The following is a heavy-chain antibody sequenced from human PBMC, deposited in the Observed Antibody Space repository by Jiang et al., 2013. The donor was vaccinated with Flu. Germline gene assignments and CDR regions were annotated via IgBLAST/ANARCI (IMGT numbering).Heavy chain of an antibody. J-gene: IGHJ4*02. CDR3: ARGDSSGWHYFDY. V-gene: IGHV4-39*07. CDR1: SGSISSTSYY. Sequence: PGLVKPSETLSLTCTVSSGSISSTSYYWDWIRQPPGKGLEWIGSIYYSGRTYYNPSLKSRVTMSVDTSKNQFSLKLSSVTAADTAVYYCARGDSSGWHYFDYWGQGTLVTVSS. D-gene: IGHD6-19*01. CDR2: IYYSGRT.